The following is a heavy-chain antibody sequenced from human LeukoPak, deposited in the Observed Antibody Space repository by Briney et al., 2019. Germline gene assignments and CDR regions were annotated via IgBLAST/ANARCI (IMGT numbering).Heavy chain of an antibody. CDR1: GFTFSSYS. CDR2: ISSSSSYI. CDR3: ARVEETYYYGSGSSICDY. D-gene: IGHD3-10*01. J-gene: IGHJ4*02. Sequence: PGGSLRLSCAASGFTFSSYSMNWVRQAPGKGLEWDSSISSSSSYIYYADSVKGRFTISRDNAKNSLYLQMNSLRAEDTAVYYCARVEETYYYGSGSSICDYWGQGTLVTVSS. V-gene: IGHV3-21*01.